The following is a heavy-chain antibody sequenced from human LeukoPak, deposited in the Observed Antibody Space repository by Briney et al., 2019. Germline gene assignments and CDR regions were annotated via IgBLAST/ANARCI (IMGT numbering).Heavy chain of an antibody. CDR3: ARSEVRGVIPAN. CDR1: GGSINTRSYY. J-gene: IGHJ4*02. D-gene: IGHD3-10*01. Sequence: SETLSLTCTVSGGSINTRSYYWGWIRQPPGQGLEWIGSIYYSGSTFYNPSLRSRVSISVDTSKNQFSLKLSSVTAADTAVYYCARSEVRGVIPANWGQGTLVTVSS. CDR2: IYYSGST. V-gene: IGHV4-39*07.